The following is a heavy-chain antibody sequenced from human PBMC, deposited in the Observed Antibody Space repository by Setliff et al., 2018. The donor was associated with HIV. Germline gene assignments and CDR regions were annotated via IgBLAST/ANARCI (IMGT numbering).Heavy chain of an antibody. J-gene: IGHJ3*02. Sequence: GESLKISCKGSGYSFSNYWIAWVRQMPGKGLEWMGIIYPGYSDTTYNPSFQGQVTISADKSISTTYLRWSSLKASDSAMYYCARPLWSQSSDAFSIWGQGTMVTVSS. D-gene: IGHD2-21*01. CDR2: IYPGYSDT. CDR1: GYSFSNYW. CDR3: ARPLWSQSSDAFSI. V-gene: IGHV5-51*01.